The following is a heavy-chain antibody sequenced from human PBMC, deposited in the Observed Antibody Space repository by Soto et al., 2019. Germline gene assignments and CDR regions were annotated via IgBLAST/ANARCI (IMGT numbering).Heavy chain of an antibody. V-gene: IGHV4-30-2*01. Sequence: PSETLSLTCAVSGGSISSGGYSWSWIRQPPGKGLEWIGYIYHSGSTYYNPSLKSRVTISVDRSKNQFSLKLSSVTAADTAVYYCARGPRIAVAGTQYYFDYWGQGTLVTVSS. CDR3: ARGPRIAVAGTQYYFDY. CDR1: GGSISSGGYS. D-gene: IGHD6-19*01. J-gene: IGHJ4*02. CDR2: IYHSGST.